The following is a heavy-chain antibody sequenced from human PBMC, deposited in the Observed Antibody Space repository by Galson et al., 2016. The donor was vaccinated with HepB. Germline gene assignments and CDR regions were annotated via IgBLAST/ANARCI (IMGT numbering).Heavy chain of an antibody. CDR3: ANLSWTDGHSYYGVDV. Sequence: LRLSCAASRFTFSRSSMTWFRQAPGKGLEWVSTISGTDGATSYTESVKGRFTISRDNSEKTLFLQMSSLRAEDTGVYYCANLSWTDGHSYYGVDVWGQGTTVTVSS. D-gene: IGHD3/OR15-3a*01. CDR2: ISGTDGAT. V-gene: IGHV3-23*01. CDR1: RFTFSRSS. J-gene: IGHJ6*02.